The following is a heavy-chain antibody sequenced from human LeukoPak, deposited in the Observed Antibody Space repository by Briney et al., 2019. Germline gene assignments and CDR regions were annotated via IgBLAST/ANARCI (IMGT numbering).Heavy chain of an antibody. J-gene: IGHJ4*02. D-gene: IGHD3-3*01. CDR3: ARDLYCPYDRQDYDFWSGNECGAFDY. CDR2: ISYDGSNK. V-gene: IGHV3-30-3*01. Sequence: QPGRSLRLSCAASGFTFSSYAMHWVRQAPGKGLEWVAVISYDGSNKYYADSVKGRFTISRDNSKNTLYLQMNSLRAEDTAVYYCARDLYCPYDRQDYDFWSGNECGAFDYWGQGTLVTVSS. CDR1: GFTFSSYA.